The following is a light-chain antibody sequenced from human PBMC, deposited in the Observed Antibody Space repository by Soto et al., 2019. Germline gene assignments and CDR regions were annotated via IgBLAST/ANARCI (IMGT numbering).Light chain of an antibody. CDR1: QSVSSN. J-gene: IGKJ2*01. CDR3: QQYNNWPYT. CDR2: GAS. Sequence: EIVMTQSPATLSVSPGERATLSCRASQSVSSNLAWYQQKPGQAPRLLIYGASTRATGIPARSSGSRSGTEFTLTISSLQSEDFAVYYCQQYNNWPYTFGQGTKLEIK. V-gene: IGKV3-15*01.